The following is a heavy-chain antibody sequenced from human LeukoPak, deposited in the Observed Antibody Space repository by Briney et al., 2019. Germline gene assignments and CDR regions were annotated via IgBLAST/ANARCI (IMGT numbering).Heavy chain of an antibody. J-gene: IGHJ4*02. Sequence: PGGSLRLSCAASGFTLGTSWMTWVRQAPPKGLEWVANINRDGSKIDYLDSVKGRFIISRDSAKNALYLQMSSLRADDTAVYYCARGGLTAGFDFWGQGTLVTVSS. CDR1: GFTLGTSW. CDR3: ARGGLTAGFDF. CDR2: INRDGSKI. V-gene: IGHV3-7*01. D-gene: IGHD2-15*01.